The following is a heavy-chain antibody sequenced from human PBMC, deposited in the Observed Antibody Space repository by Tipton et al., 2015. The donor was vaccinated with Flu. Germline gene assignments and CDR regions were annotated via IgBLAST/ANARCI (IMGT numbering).Heavy chain of an antibody. CDR1: GFTLSNYW. Sequence: GSLGLSCAASGFTLSNYWMQWVRQAPGKGLVWVSRINSDGSDTSYADSVKGRFTISRDNAKNTLYLQMNTLRGEDTAVYYCVRGNLDIWGHGTKVTVSS. V-gene: IGHV3-74*01. CDR2: INSDGSDT. J-gene: IGHJ3*02. CDR3: VRGNLDI.